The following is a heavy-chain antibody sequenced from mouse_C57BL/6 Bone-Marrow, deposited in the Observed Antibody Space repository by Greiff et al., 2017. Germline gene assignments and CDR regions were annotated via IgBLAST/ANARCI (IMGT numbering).Heavy chain of an antibody. CDR1: GYTFTGYW. CDR3: ARLTTVVYFDY. CDR2: ILPGSGST. J-gene: IGHJ2*01. V-gene: IGHV1-9*01. Sequence: QVQLQQSGAELMKPGASVTLSCKASGYTFTGYWIEWVKQRPGHGLEWIGEILPGSGSTNYNEKFKGKATFTADTSSNTAYMQLSSLTAEDSAIYNWARLTTVVYFDYWGKGTTLTVSS. D-gene: IGHD1-1*01.